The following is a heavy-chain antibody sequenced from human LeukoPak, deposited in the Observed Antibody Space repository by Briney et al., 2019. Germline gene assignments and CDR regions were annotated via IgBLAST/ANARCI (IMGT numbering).Heavy chain of an antibody. CDR3: AKAGGGSSGWPSDY. V-gene: IGHV1-2*02. J-gene: IGHJ4*02. D-gene: IGHD6-19*01. Sequence: GASVKVSCKASGYTFTGYYMHWVRQAPGQGLEWMGWINPNSGGTNYAQKFQGRVTMTRDTSISTAYMELSRLRSDDTAVYYCAKAGGGSSGWPSDYWGQGTLVTVSS. CDR1: GYTFTGYY. CDR2: INPNSGGT.